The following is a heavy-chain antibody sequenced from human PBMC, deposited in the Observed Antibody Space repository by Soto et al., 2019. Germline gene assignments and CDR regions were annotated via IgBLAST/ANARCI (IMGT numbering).Heavy chain of an antibody. CDR1: GYTFTRSG. D-gene: IGHD6-19*01. J-gene: IGHJ6*02. CDR2: INPNSGDT. CDR3: VRGPSGRDYSYGLDV. Sequence: ASVKVSCKASGYTFTRSGISWVRQAPGQGLEWMGRINPNSGDTNYAQKFQGWVTMTRDTSITTAYMELNRLKSDDTAVYYCVRGPSGRDYSYGLDVWGQGTTVTVSS. V-gene: IGHV1-2*04.